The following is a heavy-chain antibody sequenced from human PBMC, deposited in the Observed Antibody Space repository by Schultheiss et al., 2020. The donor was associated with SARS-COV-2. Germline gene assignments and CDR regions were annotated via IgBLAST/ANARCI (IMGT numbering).Heavy chain of an antibody. V-gene: IGHV4-34*01. J-gene: IGHJ5*02. CDR3: ARRPLIAAAGTDWFDP. CDR1: GGSFSGYY. Sequence: SETLSLTCAVYGGSFSGYYWSWIRQPPGKGPEWIGEINHSGSTNYNPSLKSRVTISVDTSKNQFSLKLSSVTAADTAVYYCARRPLIAAAGTDWFDPWGQGTLVTVSS. D-gene: IGHD6-13*01. CDR2: INHSGST.